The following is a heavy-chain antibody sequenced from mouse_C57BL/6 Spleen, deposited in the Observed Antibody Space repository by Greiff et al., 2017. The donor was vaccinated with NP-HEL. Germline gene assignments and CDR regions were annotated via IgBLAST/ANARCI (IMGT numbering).Heavy chain of an antibody. CDR3: TTGYYGSSSAWFAY. V-gene: IGHV14-1*01. Sequence: LVESGAELVRPGASVKLSCTASGFNIKDYYMHWVKQRPEQGLEWIGRIDPEDGDTEYAPKFQGKATMTADTSSNTAYLQLSSLTSEDTAVYYCTTGYYGSSSAWFAYWGQGTLVTVSA. D-gene: IGHD1-1*01. CDR2: IDPEDGDT. J-gene: IGHJ3*01. CDR1: GFNIKDYY.